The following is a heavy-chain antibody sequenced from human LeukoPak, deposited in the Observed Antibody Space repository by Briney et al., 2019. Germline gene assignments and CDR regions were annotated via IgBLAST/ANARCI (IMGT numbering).Heavy chain of an antibody. CDR1: GFTFSSYS. J-gene: IGHJ4*02. CDR3: ARDPPLGLFDY. Sequence: GGSLRLSCAAPGFTFSSYSMNWVRQAPGKGLGWVSSISSSSSYIYYADSVKGRFTISRDNAKNSLYLQMNSLRAEGTAVYYCARDPPLGLFDYWGQGTLVTVSS. CDR2: ISSSSSYI. V-gene: IGHV3-21*01.